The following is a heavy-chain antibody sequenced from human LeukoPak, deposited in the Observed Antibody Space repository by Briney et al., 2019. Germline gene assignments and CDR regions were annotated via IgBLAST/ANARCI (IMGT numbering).Heavy chain of an antibody. Sequence: SETLSLTCAVYGGSFSGYYWSWVRQPPGKGLDWIGEINHSGSTNYNPSLKSRVTISVDTSKNQFSLKLSSVTAADTAVYYCARQRITGSNSDYWGQGTLVTVSS. D-gene: IGHD1-20*01. CDR2: INHSGST. CDR1: GGSFSGYY. V-gene: IGHV4-34*01. J-gene: IGHJ4*02. CDR3: ARQRITGSNSDY.